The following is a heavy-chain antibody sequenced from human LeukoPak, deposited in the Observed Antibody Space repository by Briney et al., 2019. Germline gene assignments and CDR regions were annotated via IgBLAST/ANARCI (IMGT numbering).Heavy chain of an antibody. V-gene: IGHV3-53*01. Sequence: GGSLRLSCAASGFTVSRYYMSWVRQAPGKGLQWVSVIYSDGSTYYADSVKGRFTISRDNSKNTLYLQMNSLRAEDTAVYYCAKTKQWLVPPDFDYWGQGTLVTVSS. J-gene: IGHJ4*02. D-gene: IGHD6-19*01. CDR1: GFTVSRYY. CDR2: IYSDGST. CDR3: AKTKQWLVPPDFDY.